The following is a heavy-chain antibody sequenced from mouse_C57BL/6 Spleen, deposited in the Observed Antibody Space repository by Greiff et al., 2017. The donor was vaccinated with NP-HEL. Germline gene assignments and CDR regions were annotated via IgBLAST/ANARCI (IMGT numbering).Heavy chain of an antibody. J-gene: IGHJ4*01. V-gene: IGHV1-64*01. Sequence: QVQLQQPGAELVKPGASGKLSCKASGYTFPTYWMPWVKQRPGQGLGWIGMIHPNSGSTNYNEKFKSKATLTVDKSSSTAYMQLSSLTSEDSAVYYCARSKDYYAMDYWGQGTSVTVSS. CDR2: IHPNSGST. CDR1: GYTFPTYW. CDR3: ARSKDYYAMDY.